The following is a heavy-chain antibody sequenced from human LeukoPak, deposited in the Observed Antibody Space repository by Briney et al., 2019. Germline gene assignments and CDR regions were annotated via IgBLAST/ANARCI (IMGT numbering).Heavy chain of an antibody. V-gene: IGHV3-23*01. D-gene: IGHD2-21*02. CDR2: ISGSGGST. CDR3: AKARIVVVTPGAFDI. J-gene: IGHJ3*02. Sequence: PGGSLRLSCAASGFTFSSYAMSWVRQAPGKGLERVSAISGSGGSTYYADSVKGRFTISRDNSKNTLYLQMNSLRAEDTAVYYCAKARIVVVTPGAFDIWGQGTMVTVSS. CDR1: GFTFSSYA.